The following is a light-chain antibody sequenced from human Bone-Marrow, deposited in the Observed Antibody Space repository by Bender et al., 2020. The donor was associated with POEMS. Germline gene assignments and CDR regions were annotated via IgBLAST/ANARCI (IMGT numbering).Light chain of an antibody. Sequence: SALTQPASVSGSPGQSITISCTGSSDDVGKYKFVSWYQQPPGKAPKLIIYEGTKRPSGVSDRFSGSKSGNTASLTVSGLQAEDEAVYFCCAFTAINTFAYVFGTGTTVSVL. J-gene: IGLJ1*01. CDR1: SDDVGKYKF. CDR3: CAFTAINTFAYV. V-gene: IGLV2-23*03. CDR2: EGT.